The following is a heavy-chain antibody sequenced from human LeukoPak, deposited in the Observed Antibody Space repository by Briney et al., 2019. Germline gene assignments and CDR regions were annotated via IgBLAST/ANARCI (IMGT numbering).Heavy chain of an antibody. CDR3: AKSPSLAVAARA. D-gene: IGHD6-19*01. CDR2: ISGSGGST. CDR1: GFTFSSYA. Sequence: GGSLRLSCAASGFTFSSYAMSWVRQAPGKGLEWVSAISGSGGSTYYADSVKGRFTISRDNSKNTLYLQMNSLRAEDTAVYHCAKSPSLAVAARAWGQGTLVTVSS. V-gene: IGHV3-23*01. J-gene: IGHJ5*02.